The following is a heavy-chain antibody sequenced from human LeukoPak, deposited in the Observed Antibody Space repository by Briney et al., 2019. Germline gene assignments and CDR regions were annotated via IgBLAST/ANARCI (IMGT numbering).Heavy chain of an antibody. Sequence: PGRSLRLSCAASGFTFDDYAMHWVRQAPGKGLEWVSGISWNSGSIGYADSVKGRFTISRDNAKNSLYLQMNSLRAEDTALYYCAKDIYPYGDSRGVTYFDYWGQGTLVTVSS. CDR1: GFTFDDYA. V-gene: IGHV3-9*01. D-gene: IGHD4-17*01. J-gene: IGHJ4*02. CDR2: ISWNSGSI. CDR3: AKDIYPYGDSRGVTYFDY.